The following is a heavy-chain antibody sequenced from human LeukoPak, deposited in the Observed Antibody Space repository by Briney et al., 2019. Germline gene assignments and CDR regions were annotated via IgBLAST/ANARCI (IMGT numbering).Heavy chain of an antibody. CDR1: GYTFTSYD. CDR3: ARRSWLRYFDWWGY. D-gene: IGHD3-9*01. Sequence: ASVRVSCKASGYTFTSYDINWVRQATGQGLEWMGWMNPNSGNTGYAQKFQGRVTMTRNTSISTAYMELSSLRSEDTAVYYCARRSWLRYFDWWGYWGQGTLVTVSS. V-gene: IGHV1-8*01. J-gene: IGHJ4*02. CDR2: MNPNSGNT.